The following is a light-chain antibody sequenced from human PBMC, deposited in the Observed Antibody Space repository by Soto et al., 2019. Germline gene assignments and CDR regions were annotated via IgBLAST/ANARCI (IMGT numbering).Light chain of an antibody. J-gene: IGLJ1*01. CDR3: QSYDSTLSARYV. Sequence: QSVLSQPPSVSAAPGQRVTISCSGSSSNIGKYYVSWYQQVPGTAPTLLIYDNTQRPSGIPDRFSGSKSGTSATLAITGLQAEDEGDYYCQSYDSTLSARYVFGTGTKVTVL. V-gene: IGLV1-51*01. CDR1: SSNIGKYY. CDR2: DNT.